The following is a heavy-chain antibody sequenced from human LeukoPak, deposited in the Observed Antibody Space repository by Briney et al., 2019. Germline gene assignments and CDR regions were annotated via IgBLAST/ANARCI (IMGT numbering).Heavy chain of an antibody. CDR1: GFTFSTYW. CDR2: INEDGSET. D-gene: IGHD2-15*01. V-gene: IGHV3-7*01. CDR3: ARHRSGGSQDDAFDI. Sequence: PGGSLRLSCSASGFTFSTYWMSWVRQAPGKGLEWAANINEDGSETYSLDSVKGRFTISRDNAKNSLYLQMNSLRAEDTAVYYCARHRSGGSQDDAFDIWGQGTLVTVSS. J-gene: IGHJ3*02.